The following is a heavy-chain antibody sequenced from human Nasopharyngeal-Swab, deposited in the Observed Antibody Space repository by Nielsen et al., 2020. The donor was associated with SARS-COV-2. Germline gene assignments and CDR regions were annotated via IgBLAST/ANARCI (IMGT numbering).Heavy chain of an antibody. D-gene: IGHD3-3*01. CDR2: TYYRSKWYN. V-gene: IGHV6-1*01. CDR3: ARDFRFLEWLFPTQAFDI. Sequence: LRLSCAISGDSVSSNSAAWNWIRQSPSRGLEWLGRTYYRSKWYNDYAVSVKSRITLNPDTSKNQFSLQLNSVTPEDTAVYYCARDFRFLEWLFPTQAFDIWGQGTMVTVSS. CDR1: GDSVSSNSAA. J-gene: IGHJ3*02.